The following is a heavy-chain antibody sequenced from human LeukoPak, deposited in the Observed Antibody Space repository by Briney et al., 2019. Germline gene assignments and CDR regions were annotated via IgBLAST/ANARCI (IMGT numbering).Heavy chain of an antibody. CDR2: IYYSGST. Sequence: KTSETLSLTCTVSGGSISSSSYYWGWIRQPPGKGLEWIGSIYYSGSTYYNPSLKSRVTISVDTSKNQFSLKLSSVTAADTAVYYCARGGPRGYSSSWYKASYYYYMDVWGKGTTVTVSS. V-gene: IGHV4-39*07. J-gene: IGHJ6*03. CDR1: GGSISSSSYY. CDR3: ARGGPRGYSSSWYKASYYYYMDV. D-gene: IGHD6-13*01.